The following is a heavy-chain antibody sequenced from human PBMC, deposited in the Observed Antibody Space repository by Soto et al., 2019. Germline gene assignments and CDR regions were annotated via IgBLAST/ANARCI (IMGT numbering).Heavy chain of an antibody. CDR1: GYTFTSYG. V-gene: IGHV1-18*01. CDR3: ARAGDYDYVWGSYRRNWFDP. Sequence: QVQLVQSGAEVKKPGASVKVSCKASGYTFTSYGISWVRQAPGQGLEWMGWISAYNGNTNYAQKLQGRVTMTADTSTSTAYMELRSLRSDDTAVYYCARAGDYDYVWGSYRRNWFDPWGQGTLVTVSS. CDR2: ISAYNGNT. D-gene: IGHD3-16*02. J-gene: IGHJ5*02.